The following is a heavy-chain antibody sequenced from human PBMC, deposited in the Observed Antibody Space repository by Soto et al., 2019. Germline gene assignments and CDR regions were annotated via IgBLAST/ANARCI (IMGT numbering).Heavy chain of an antibody. Sequence: QVQLVESGGGVVQPGRSLRLSCAASGFTFSSYGMHWVRQAPGKGLEWVAVIWYDGSNKYYADSVKGRFTISRDNSKNTLYLQMNSLRAEDTAVFYCARDPTPRWLPRGNWFDPWGQGTLVTVSS. CDR1: GFTFSSYG. CDR3: ARDPTPRWLPRGNWFDP. CDR2: IWYDGSNK. D-gene: IGHD6-19*01. J-gene: IGHJ5*02. V-gene: IGHV3-33*01.